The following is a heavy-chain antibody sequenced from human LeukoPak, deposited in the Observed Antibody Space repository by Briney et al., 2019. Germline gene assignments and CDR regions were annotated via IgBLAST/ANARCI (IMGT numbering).Heavy chain of an antibody. CDR1: GYTFTSYG. D-gene: IGHD6-13*01. J-gene: IGHJ4*02. V-gene: IGHV1-18*01. CDR2: ISAYNGNT. Sequence: ASVKVSCKASGYTFTSYGISWVRQAPGQGLEWMGWISAYNGNTNYAQKLQGRVTMTTDTSTSTAYMELRSLRSDDTAVYYCARGTKFHSSSWRNSENFDYWGQGTLVTVSS. CDR3: ARGTKFHSSSWRNSENFDY.